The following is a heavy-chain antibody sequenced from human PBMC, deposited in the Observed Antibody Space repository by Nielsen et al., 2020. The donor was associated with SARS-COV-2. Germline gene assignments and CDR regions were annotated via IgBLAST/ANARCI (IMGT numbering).Heavy chain of an antibody. J-gene: IGHJ6*02. Sequence: SETLSPTCPVSGASISSGGYFWSWIRQHPGKGLEWIGYIYFTGRTSYNPSLKSPVAMSVDTSKNQFSLDLKTVTAADTAVYYCAREASGYDHYKYGMDVWGLGATVTVSS. V-gene: IGHV4-31*01. D-gene: IGHD5-12*01. CDR1: GASISSGGYF. CDR3: AREASGYDHYKYGMDV. CDR2: IYFTGRT.